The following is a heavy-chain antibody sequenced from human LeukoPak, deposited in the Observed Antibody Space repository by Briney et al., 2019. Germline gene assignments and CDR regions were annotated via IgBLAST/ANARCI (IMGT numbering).Heavy chain of an antibody. CDR1: GFMFTHHG. Sequence: GGSLRLSCAASGFMFTHHGMHWVRQAPGKGLEWVAVIWSDGTNKFYSDSVKGRFAISRDNSNDMVYLQMNGLRVDDTAVYYCAKDIQSGFDYTNSLDSWGQGTLVIVSS. CDR3: AKDIQSGFDYTNSLDS. J-gene: IGHJ4*02. CDR2: IWSDGTNK. D-gene: IGHD4-11*01. V-gene: IGHV3-33*06.